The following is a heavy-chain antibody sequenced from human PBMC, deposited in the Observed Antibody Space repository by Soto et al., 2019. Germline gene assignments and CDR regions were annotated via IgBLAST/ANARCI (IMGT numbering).Heavy chain of an antibody. Sequence: QVQLVESGGGVVQPGRSLRLSCAASGFTFSYHALNWVRQAPGKGLEWVAVISYDGDNKYIAESVKGRFTISRDHSKNPVSLQMNSLRTEDTAMYFCARGTTTSAFSAMDVWGQGTTVTVSS. CDR1: GFTFSYHA. V-gene: IGHV3-30-3*01. CDR2: ISYDGDNK. J-gene: IGHJ6*02. CDR3: ARGTTTSAFSAMDV. D-gene: IGHD1-1*01.